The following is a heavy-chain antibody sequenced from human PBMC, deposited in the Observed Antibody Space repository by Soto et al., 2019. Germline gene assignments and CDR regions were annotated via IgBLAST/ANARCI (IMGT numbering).Heavy chain of an antibody. CDR1: GGSFSGYY. Sequence: SETLSLTCAVYGGSFSGYYWSWIRQPPGKGLEWIGEINHSGSTNYNPSLKSRVTISVDTSENQLSLKLSSVTAADTAVYYCARHQEVRGVVVPFHYYGMDVWGQGTTVTVSS. D-gene: IGHD3-10*01. J-gene: IGHJ6*02. CDR2: INHSGST. CDR3: ARHQEVRGVVVPFHYYGMDV. V-gene: IGHV4-34*01.